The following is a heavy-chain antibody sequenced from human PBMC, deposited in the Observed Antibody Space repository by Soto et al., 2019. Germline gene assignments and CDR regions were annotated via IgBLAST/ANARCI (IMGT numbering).Heavy chain of an antibody. V-gene: IGHV1-58*02. CDR2: IVVGSGNT. CDR3: AAGVTYDGNFDI. Sequence: GASVKVSCKASGFTFTSSAMQWVRQARGQRLEWIGWIVVGSGNTNYAQKFQERVSITRDMSTRTAYVELSSLRSEDTAVYYCAAGVTYDGNFDIWGQGTMVTVSS. J-gene: IGHJ3*02. D-gene: IGHD5-12*01. CDR1: GFTFTSSA.